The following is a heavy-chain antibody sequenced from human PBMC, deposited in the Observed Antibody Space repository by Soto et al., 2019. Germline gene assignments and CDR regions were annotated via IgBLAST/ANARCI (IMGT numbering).Heavy chain of an antibody. J-gene: IGHJ4*02. CDR1: GGSISSGDYY. V-gene: IGHV4-30-4*01. CDR3: ARVNRYGDYYFDY. CDR2: IYYSGST. Sequence: QVQLQESGPGLVKPSQTLSLTCTVSGGSISSGDYYRSWIRQPPGKGLEWIGYIYYSGSTYYNPSLKSRVXXSXDXXKNQCSLKLSSVTAADTAVYYCARVNRYGDYYFDYWGQGTLVTVSS. D-gene: IGHD4-17*01.